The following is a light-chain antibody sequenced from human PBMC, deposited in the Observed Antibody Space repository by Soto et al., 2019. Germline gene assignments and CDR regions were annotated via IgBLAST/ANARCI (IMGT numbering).Light chain of an antibody. V-gene: IGKV1-39*01. CDR3: QQSFTIPRT. J-gene: IGKJ1*01. CDR1: QSITTS. CDR2: GAS. Sequence: MTQSPATLSVSPGERATLSCRASQSITTSLNWYQQTPGKAPKVLIFGASNLQSGVPSRFSGSGSGTDFTLTITSLQPEDFATYYCQQSFTIPRTFGQGTKVDI.